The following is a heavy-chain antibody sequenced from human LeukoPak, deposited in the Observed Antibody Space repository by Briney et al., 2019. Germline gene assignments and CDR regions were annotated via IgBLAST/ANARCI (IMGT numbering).Heavy chain of an antibody. CDR2: IYHSGTT. CDR1: GHTISIGYY. Sequence: TSETLSLTCSVPGHTISIGYYWAWIRQAPGKGPEWIGTIYHSGTTYYHPSHRSRVTISVDTSNNQFSLNVSSVTAADTAVYYCARMLKVGATKPSWFDPWGQGTLVTVSS. V-gene: IGHV4-38-2*02. J-gene: IGHJ5*02. CDR3: ARMLKVGATKPSWFDP. D-gene: IGHD1-26*01.